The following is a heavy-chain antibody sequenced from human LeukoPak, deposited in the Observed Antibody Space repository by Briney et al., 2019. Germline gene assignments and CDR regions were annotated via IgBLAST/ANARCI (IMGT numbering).Heavy chain of an antibody. D-gene: IGHD3-3*01. V-gene: IGHV1-2*02. CDR1: GYTFTGYY. CDR3: ARGTVLRFLEWSFDY. J-gene: IGHJ4*02. CDR2: INPNSGGT. Sequence: ASVKVSCKASGYTFTGYYMHWVRQAPGQGLEWMGWINPNSGGTNYAQKFQGRVTMTRDTSISTAYMELSSLRSEDTAVYYCARGTVLRFLEWSFDYWGQGTLVTVSS.